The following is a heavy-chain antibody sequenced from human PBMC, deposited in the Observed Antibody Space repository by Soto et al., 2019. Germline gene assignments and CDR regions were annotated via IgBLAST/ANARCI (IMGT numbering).Heavy chain of an antibody. CDR3: TTGGSTLVLRFLEWFYDY. Sequence: GGSLRLSCAASGFTFSNAWMSWVRQAPGKGLEWVGRIKSKTDGGTTDYAAPGKGRFTISRDDSKKTRYLQMNSLKTGDTAVYYCTTGGSTLVLRFLEWFYDYWGQGTLVTVSS. CDR1: GFTFSNAW. J-gene: IGHJ4*02. V-gene: IGHV3-15*01. D-gene: IGHD3-3*01. CDR2: IKSKTDGGTT.